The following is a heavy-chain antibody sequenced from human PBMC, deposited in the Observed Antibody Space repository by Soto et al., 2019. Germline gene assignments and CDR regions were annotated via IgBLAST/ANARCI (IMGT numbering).Heavy chain of an antibody. CDR2: IYYSGST. CDR1: GGSISSSSYY. Sequence: PSETLSLTCTVSGGSISSSSYYWGWIRQPPGKGLEWIGSIYYSGSTYYNPSLKSRVTISVDTSKNQFSLKLSSVTAADTAVYYCARHPERITIFGVVMGEPPNWFDPWGQGTLVTVSS. J-gene: IGHJ5*02. CDR3: ARHPERITIFGVVMGEPPNWFDP. D-gene: IGHD3-3*01. V-gene: IGHV4-39*01.